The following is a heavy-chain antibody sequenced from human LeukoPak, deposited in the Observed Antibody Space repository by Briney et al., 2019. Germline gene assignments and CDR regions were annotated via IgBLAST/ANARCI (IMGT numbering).Heavy chain of an antibody. D-gene: IGHD2-15*01. CDR2: IRYDGSNK. V-gene: IGHV3-30*02. Sequence: PGGSLRLSCAASGFTFSSYGMHWVRQAPGKGLEWVAFIRYDGSNKYYADSVKGRFTISRDNSKNTLYLQMNSLRAEDTAVYYCATASGLGYCSGGSCYNGLFDYWGQGTLVTVSS. J-gene: IGHJ4*02. CDR3: ATASGLGYCSGGSCYNGLFDY. CDR1: GFTFSSYG.